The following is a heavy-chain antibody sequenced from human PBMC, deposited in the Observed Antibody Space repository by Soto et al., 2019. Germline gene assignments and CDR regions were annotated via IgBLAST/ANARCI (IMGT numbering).Heavy chain of an antibody. CDR2: ISSSGTSI. V-gene: IGHV3-48*03. CDR1: RFTFSRYE. D-gene: IGHD6-19*01. J-gene: IGHJ4*02. Sequence: EVQLVESGGGLVQPGGSLRLSCAASRFTFSRYEMNWVREAPGKGLEWVASISSSGTSIYYADSVKGRFSISRDNDKNSVYLAMNSLRVDDTAVYYCARDRGYTSGSYGGAFDFWGQGTLVTVSS. CDR3: ARDRGYTSGSYGGAFDF.